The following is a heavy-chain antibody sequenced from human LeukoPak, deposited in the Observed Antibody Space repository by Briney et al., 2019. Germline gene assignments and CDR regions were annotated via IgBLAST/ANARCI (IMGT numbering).Heavy chain of an antibody. V-gene: IGHV3-23*01. J-gene: IGHJ6*03. CDR2: ISGRGDLT. Sequence: GGSLRLSCGAPGFDFSNYAMSWVRQAPGKGLQWVSSISGRGDLTHYADSVKGRFTISRDNSKNMVFLQMSSLRAEDTAVYYCARDRSGSGSYPDYYMDIWGKGTTVTVSS. D-gene: IGHD3-10*01. CDR3: ARDRSGSGSYPDYYMDI. CDR1: GFDFSNYA.